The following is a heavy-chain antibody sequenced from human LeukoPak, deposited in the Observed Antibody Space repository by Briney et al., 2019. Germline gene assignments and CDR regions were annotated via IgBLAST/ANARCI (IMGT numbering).Heavy chain of an antibody. J-gene: IGHJ5*02. D-gene: IGHD3-3*01. CDR2: ISAYNGNT. CDR1: GYTFTSYG. CDR3: ARVSSRGLWSGYLYHYNWFDP. V-gene: IGHV1-18*01. Sequence: ASVKVSCKASGYTFTSYGISWVRQAPGQGLEWMGWISAYNGNTNYAQKLQGRVTMTTDTSTSTAYMELRSLRSDDTAVYYCARVSSRGLWSGYLYHYNWFDPWGQGTLVTVSS.